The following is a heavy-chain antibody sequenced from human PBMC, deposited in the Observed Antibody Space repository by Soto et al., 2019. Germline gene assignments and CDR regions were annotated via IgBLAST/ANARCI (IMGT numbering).Heavy chain of an antibody. CDR1: GGSISSFY. CDR2: IYYSGST. V-gene: IGHV4-59*08. J-gene: IGHJ6*03. Sequence: PSETLSLTCTVSGGSISSFYWSWIRQPPGKGLEWIGYIYYSGSTNYNPSLKSRVTISVDTSKNQFSLKLSSVTAADTAVYYCARRLHFWSGNYYYYYMDVWGKGTTVTVSS. D-gene: IGHD3-3*02. CDR3: ARRLHFWSGNYYYYYMDV.